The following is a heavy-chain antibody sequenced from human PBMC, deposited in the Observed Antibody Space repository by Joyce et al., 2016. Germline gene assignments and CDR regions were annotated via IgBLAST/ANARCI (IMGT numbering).Heavy chain of an antibody. CDR1: GGSISSDSYY. CDR2: IYYSGRT. D-gene: IGHD1-26*01. V-gene: IGHV4-39*01. J-gene: IGHJ4*02. CDR3: ARRQLRGYFDS. Sequence: QLQLQESGPGLVKPSETLSLTCTVSGGSISSDSYYWGWIRQPPGKGLEWIGNIYYSGRTYYNPSLKSRVTISLDTSKNQFSLKLSSVTAADTTVYFCARRQLRGYFDSWGQGTLVTVSS.